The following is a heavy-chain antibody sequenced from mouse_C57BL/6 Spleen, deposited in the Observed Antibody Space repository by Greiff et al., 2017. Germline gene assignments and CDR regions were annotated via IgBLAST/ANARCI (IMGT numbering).Heavy chain of an antibody. J-gene: IGHJ1*03. V-gene: IGHV8-12*01. Sequence: QVTLKVSGPGILQSSQTLSLTCSFSGFSLSTSGMGVSWIRQPSGKGLEWLAHIYWDDDKRYNPSLKSRPTIPKDTSRNQVFLNITSVDTTATATYDCARRVSYGSCYWYFDVWGTGTTVTVSS. D-gene: IGHD1-1*01. CDR1: GFSLSTSGMG. CDR3: ARRVSYGSCYWYFDV. CDR2: IYWDDDK.